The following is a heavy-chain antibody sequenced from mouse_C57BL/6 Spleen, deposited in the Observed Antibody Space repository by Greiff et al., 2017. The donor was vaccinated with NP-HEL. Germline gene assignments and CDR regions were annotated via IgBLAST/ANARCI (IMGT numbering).Heavy chain of an antibody. CDR3: ARGYSNYHWYFDV. Sequence: QVQLQQSGPELVKPGASVKISCKASGYAFSSSWMNWVKQRPGKGLEWIGRIYPGDGDTNYNGKFKGKATLTADKSSSTAYMQLSSLTSEDSAVYFCARGYSNYHWYFDVWGTGTTVTVSS. D-gene: IGHD2-5*01. CDR2: IYPGDGDT. J-gene: IGHJ1*03. V-gene: IGHV1-82*01. CDR1: GYAFSSSW.